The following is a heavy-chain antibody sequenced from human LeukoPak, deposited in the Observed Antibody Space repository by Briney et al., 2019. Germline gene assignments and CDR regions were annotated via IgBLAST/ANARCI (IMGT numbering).Heavy chain of an antibody. CDR3: VRTANSSWYDF. D-gene: IGHD6-6*01. V-gene: IGHV3-72*01. CDR1: GFTFRDHY. J-gene: IGHJ4*02. Sequence: PGGSLRLSCVASGFTFRDHYMDWVRQAPGKGLEWVGCIRKKTNSYTTEYAASVKGRFTISRDDSKSSLDLQMHSLETEDTAVYYCVRTANSSWYDFWGQGTLVTVSS. CDR2: IRKKTNSYTT.